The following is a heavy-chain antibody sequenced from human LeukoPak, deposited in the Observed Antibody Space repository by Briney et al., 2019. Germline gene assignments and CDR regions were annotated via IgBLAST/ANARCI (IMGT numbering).Heavy chain of an antibody. Sequence: SVKVSCKASGGTFSSYAISWVRQAPGQGLEWMGRIIPIFGTANYAQKFQGRVTITTGESTSTAYMELSSPRSEDTAVYYCARDPGTRVVTPGVIWFDPWGQGTLVTVSS. CDR2: IIPIFGTA. CDR1: GGTFSSYA. CDR3: ARDPGTRVVTPGVIWFDP. V-gene: IGHV1-69*05. D-gene: IGHD4-23*01. J-gene: IGHJ5*02.